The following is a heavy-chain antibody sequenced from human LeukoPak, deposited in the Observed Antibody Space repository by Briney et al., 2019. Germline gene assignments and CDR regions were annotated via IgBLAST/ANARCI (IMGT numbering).Heavy chain of an antibody. CDR2: ISSSSSYI. Sequence: GGSLRLSCAASGFTFSSYSMDWVRQAPGKGLEWVSPISSSSSYIYYADSVKGRFTISRDNAKNSLYLQMNSLRAEDTAVYYCAREGPGYSSGWWGDWGQGTLVTVSS. V-gene: IGHV3-21*01. J-gene: IGHJ4*02. CDR3: AREGPGYSSGWWGD. CDR1: GFTFSSYS. D-gene: IGHD6-19*01.